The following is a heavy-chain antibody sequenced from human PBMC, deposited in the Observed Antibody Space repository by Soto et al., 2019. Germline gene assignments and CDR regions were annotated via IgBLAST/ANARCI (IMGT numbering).Heavy chain of an antibody. V-gene: IGHV3-30-3*01. CDR2: ISYDGSNK. CDR3: ARDSPGAYSYGDAFDI. J-gene: IGHJ3*02. D-gene: IGHD5-18*01. Sequence: GGSLRLSCAASGFTFSSYAMHWVRQAPGKGLEWVAVISYDGSNKYYADSVKGRFTISRDNSKNTLYLQMNSLRAEDTAVYYCARDSPGAYSYGDAFDIWGQGTMVTVSS. CDR1: GFTFSSYA.